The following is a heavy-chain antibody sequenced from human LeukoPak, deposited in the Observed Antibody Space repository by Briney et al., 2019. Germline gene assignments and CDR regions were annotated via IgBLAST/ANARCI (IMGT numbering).Heavy chain of an antibody. V-gene: IGHV4-4*09. J-gene: IGHJ4*02. CDR2: IYTSGNI. D-gene: IGHD6-19*01. Sequence: SETLSLTCTVSGGSISSYYWSWIRQPPGKGLEWIGYIYTSGNINYNPSLKSRVTISVDTSKNQFSLKLSSVTAADTAVYYCARLSYSSGGDYWGQGTLVTVSS. CDR1: GGSISSYY. CDR3: ARLSYSSGGDY.